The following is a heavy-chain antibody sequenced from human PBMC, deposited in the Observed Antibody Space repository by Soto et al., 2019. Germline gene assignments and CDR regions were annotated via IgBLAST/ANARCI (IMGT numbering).Heavy chain of an antibody. CDR3: ARLDYDILTGMLFDY. J-gene: IGHJ4*02. Sequence: GESLQISCKVSGYSFTSYWIGWVRQMPGKGLEWMGIIYPGDSDTRYSPSFQGQVTISADKSISTAYLQWSSLKASDTAMYYCARLDYDILTGMLFDYWGQGTLVTVS. CDR1: GYSFTSYW. V-gene: IGHV5-51*01. D-gene: IGHD3-9*01. CDR2: IYPGDSDT.